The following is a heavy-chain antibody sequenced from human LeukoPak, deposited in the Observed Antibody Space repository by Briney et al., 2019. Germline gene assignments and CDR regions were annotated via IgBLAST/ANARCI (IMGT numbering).Heavy chain of an antibody. D-gene: IGHD3-22*01. CDR3: ARALGYYYDSSGPRDIYYFDY. Sequence: PGGSLRLSCAASGFTFSSYEMNWVRQAPGKGLEGVSYISSSGSTIYYAYSVKGRLTISRDNAKNSLYLKMTSLRAEDTAVYYCARALGYYYDSSGPRDIYYFDYWGQGTLVTVSS. CDR2: ISSSGSTI. V-gene: IGHV3-48*03. CDR1: GFTFSSYE. J-gene: IGHJ4*02.